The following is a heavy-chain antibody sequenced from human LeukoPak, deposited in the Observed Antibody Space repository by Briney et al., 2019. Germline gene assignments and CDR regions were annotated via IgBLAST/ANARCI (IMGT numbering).Heavy chain of an antibody. CDR3: ARKNGMDV. J-gene: IGHJ6*02. CDR1: GFTFSNYW. CDR2: MKHDGSEK. V-gene: IGHV3-7*01. Sequence: GGSLTLSCAASGFTFSNYWMSWLRQAPGKGLEWVASMKHDGSEKHYLDSVKGRFTISRDNAKNSVYLQINALRAEDTAVYYCARKNGMDVWGRGTTVTVSS. D-gene: IGHD2/OR15-2a*01.